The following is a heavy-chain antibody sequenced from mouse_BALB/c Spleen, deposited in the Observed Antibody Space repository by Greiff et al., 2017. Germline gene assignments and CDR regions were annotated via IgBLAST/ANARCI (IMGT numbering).Heavy chain of an antibody. V-gene: IGHV2-9*02. CDR2: IWAGGST. J-gene: IGHJ4*01. D-gene: IGHD1-1*01. CDR1: GFSLTSYG. CDR3: ARERDYYGSSFLYAMDY. Sequence: VQLKESGPGLVAPSQSLSITCTVSGFSLTSYGVHWVRQPPGKGLEWLGVIWAGGSTNYNSALMSRLSISKDNSKSQVFLKMNSLQTDDTAMYYCARERDYYGSSFLYAMDYWGQGTSVTVSS.